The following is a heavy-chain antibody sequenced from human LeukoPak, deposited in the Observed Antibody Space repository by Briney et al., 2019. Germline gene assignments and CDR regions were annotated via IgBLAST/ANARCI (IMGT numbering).Heavy chain of an antibody. CDR2: IYYSGST. CDR3: ARAYSGSYLVDY. CDR1: GGSISSYY. J-gene: IGHJ4*02. V-gene: IGHV4-59*01. D-gene: IGHD1-26*01. Sequence: SETLSLTCTVSGGSISSYYWSWVRQPPGKGLEWIGYIYYSGSTNYNPSLKSRVTISVDTSKNQFSLKLSSVTAADTAVYYCARAYSGSYLVDYWGQGTLVTVSS.